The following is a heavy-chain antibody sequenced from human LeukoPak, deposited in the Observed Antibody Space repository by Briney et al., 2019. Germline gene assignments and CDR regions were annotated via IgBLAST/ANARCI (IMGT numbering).Heavy chain of an antibody. J-gene: IGHJ4*02. CDR1: GFTFTSSA. CDR2: IVVGSGNT. CDR3: ARESYGEEDN. D-gene: IGHD4-17*01. V-gene: IGHV1-58*02. Sequence: ASVKVSCKASGFTFTSSAMQWVRQARGQRLEWIGWIVVGSGNTNYAQKFQERVTITRDMSTSTVYMELSSLRSEDTAVYYCARESYGEEDNWGQGTLVTVSS.